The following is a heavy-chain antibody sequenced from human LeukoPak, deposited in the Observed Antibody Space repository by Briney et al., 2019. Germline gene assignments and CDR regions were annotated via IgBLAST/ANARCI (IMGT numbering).Heavy chain of an antibody. V-gene: IGHV1-18*01. J-gene: IGHJ6*03. CDR1: GYTFTSYG. D-gene: IGHD6-13*01. CDR2: ISAYNGNT. Sequence: ASVKVSCKASGYTFTSYGISWVRQAPGQGLEWMGWISAYNGNTNYAQKLQGRVTMTTDTSTSTAYMELRSLRSDDTAVYYCARGFGYSSSFHYYYYYMDVWGKGTTVTVSS. CDR3: ARGFGYSSSFHYYYYYMDV.